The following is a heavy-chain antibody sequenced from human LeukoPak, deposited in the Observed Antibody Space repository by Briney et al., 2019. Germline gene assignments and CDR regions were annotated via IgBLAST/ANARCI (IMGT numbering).Heavy chain of an antibody. CDR3: ARDIYCSGGSCYSTDLFDY. V-gene: IGHV3-33*01. CDR2: IWYDGSNK. CDR1: GFTFSSYG. J-gene: IGHJ4*02. Sequence: GGSLRLSCAASGFTFSSYGMHWVRQAPGKGLEWVAVIWYDGSNKYYADSVKGRFTISRDNSKNTLYLQMNSLRAEDTAVYYCARDIYCSGGSCYSTDLFDYWGQGTQVTVSS. D-gene: IGHD2-15*01.